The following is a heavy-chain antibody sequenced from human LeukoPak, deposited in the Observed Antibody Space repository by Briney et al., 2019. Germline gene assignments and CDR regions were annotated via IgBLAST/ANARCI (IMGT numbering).Heavy chain of an antibody. CDR2: INPNSGGT. CDR1: GYTFTGYY. V-gene: IGHV1-2*02. CDR3: ARSLFGGPAAKNWFDL. D-gene: IGHD2-2*01. J-gene: IGHJ5*02. Sequence: EASVKGSCKASGYTFTGYYMQWVRQAPGDGVEWIGWINPNSGGTNYAQKFQGRVTMTRDTSISTAYMELSRLRSDDRAVYYCARSLFGGPAAKNWFDLGRQRTVDSVSS.